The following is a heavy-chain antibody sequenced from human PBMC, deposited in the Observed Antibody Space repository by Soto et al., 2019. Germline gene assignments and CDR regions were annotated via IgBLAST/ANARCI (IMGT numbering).Heavy chain of an antibody. J-gene: IGHJ4*02. CDR3: ARTWIRFGTNDC. D-gene: IGHD3-16*01. V-gene: IGHV3-21*01. CDR1: GFTFRTYT. CDR2: IRGFSPYT. Sequence: GGSLRLSCISSGFTFRTYTMNWVRQAPGKGLEWASGIRGFSPYTFYAESVRGRFTISRDNAKNSLFLQMDSLRAEDTAVYYCARTWIRFGTNDCWGQGAPVTVSS.